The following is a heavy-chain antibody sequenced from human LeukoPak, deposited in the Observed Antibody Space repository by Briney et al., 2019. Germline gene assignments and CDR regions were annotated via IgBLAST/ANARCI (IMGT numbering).Heavy chain of an antibody. CDR2: TYYRYKRYN. D-gene: IGHD3-9*01. Sequence: SQTLSLTCPISGGSVSSNNGAWNWIRESPSRGLEWLGRTYYRYKRYNDYAGSLMSRITSSPDTSKNQFSLQLYSVTPEDTAVYYCARDVGTTGWHTFDYWGQGTLVTVSS. CDR1: GGSVSSNNGA. CDR3: ARDVGTTGWHTFDY. V-gene: IGHV6-1*01. J-gene: IGHJ4*02.